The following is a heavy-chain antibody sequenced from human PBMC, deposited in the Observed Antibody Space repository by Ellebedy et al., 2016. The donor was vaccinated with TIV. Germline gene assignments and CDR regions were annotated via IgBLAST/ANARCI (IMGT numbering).Heavy chain of an antibody. D-gene: IGHD3-10*01. J-gene: IGHJ4*02. CDR1: GGSISSYS. V-gene: IGHV4-4*07. CDR2: IFTSGST. Sequence: MPSETLSLTCTVSGGSISSYSWSWIRQPAGEGLEWIGRIFTSGSTNFNPSLKSRVTMSVDTSKNQFSLKLSSVTAADTAVYYCARARGQYLYGSGSYFTHWGQGEVVTVSS. CDR3: ARARGQYLYGSGSYFTH.